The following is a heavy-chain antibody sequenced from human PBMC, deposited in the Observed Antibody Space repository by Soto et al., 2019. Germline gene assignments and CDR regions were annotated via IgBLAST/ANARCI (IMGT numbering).Heavy chain of an antibody. D-gene: IGHD6-13*01. Sequence: SVKVSCKASGGTFSSYAISWVRQAPGQGLEWMGGINPIFGTANYAQKFQGRVTITADESTSTAYMELSSLRSEDTAVYYCAREAWVAAAGTNYYYGMDVWGQGTTVTVSS. CDR2: INPIFGTA. CDR1: GGTFSSYA. V-gene: IGHV1-69*13. CDR3: AREAWVAAAGTNYYYGMDV. J-gene: IGHJ6*02.